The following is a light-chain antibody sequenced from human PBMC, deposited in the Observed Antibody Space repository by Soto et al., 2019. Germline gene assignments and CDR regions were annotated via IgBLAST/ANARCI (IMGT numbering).Light chain of an antibody. V-gene: IGKV3-11*01. J-gene: IGKJ4*01. Sequence: EIVLTQSPVTLSLSPGERATLSCRANESISNYLAWYQQKAGQAPRLLIYDASNRAAGVPARFSASGSGTDFTLTISSLEPEDFAVYYCQQRSNWPPLTFGGGTEVEIK. CDR1: ESISNY. CDR2: DAS. CDR3: QQRSNWPPLT.